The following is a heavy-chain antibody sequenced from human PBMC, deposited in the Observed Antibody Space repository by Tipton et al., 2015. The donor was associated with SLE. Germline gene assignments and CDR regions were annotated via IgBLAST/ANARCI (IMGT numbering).Heavy chain of an antibody. CDR3: ARSGPTLHAFDI. V-gene: IGHV3-69-1*02. CDR1: GFIFNNYA. CDR2: IDILSDF. J-gene: IGHJ3*02. Sequence: SLRLSCTGSGFIFNNYAINWVRQAPGKGLEWVSSIDILSDFNHADSVKGRFTVSRDKAKNSVFLQMDSLRVEDTGVYCCARSGPTLHAFDIWGQGTMVTVSS. D-gene: IGHD3-10*01.